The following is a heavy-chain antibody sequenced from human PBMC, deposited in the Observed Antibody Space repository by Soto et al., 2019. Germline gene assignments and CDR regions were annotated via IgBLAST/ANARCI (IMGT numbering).Heavy chain of an antibody. CDR3: ARERLTYYYYGMDV. Sequence: QVQLQESGPGLVKPSQTLSLTCTVSGGSISSGGYYWSWIRQHPGKGLEWIGYIYYSGSTYYNPSLKSRVTXXVXTXXNQFSLKLSSVTAADTAVYYCARERLTYYYYGMDVWGQGTTVTVSS. D-gene: IGHD6-25*01. CDR1: GGSISSGGYY. J-gene: IGHJ6*02. CDR2: IYYSGST. V-gene: IGHV4-31*03.